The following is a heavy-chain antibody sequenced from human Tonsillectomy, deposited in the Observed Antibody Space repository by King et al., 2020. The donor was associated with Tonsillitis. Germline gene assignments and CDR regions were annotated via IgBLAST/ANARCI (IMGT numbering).Heavy chain of an antibody. CDR2: IYTSGST. V-gene: IGHV4-61*02. D-gene: IGHD3-3*01. Sequence: QLQESGPGLVKPSQTLSLTCTVSGGSISSGSYYWSWIRQPAGKGLEWIGRIYTSGSTNYNPSLKSLVTMSVDTSKNQFSLKLGSVTAADTAVYYCAREPARITIFGVVSRTDAFDIWGQGTMVTVSS. J-gene: IGHJ3*02. CDR1: GGSISSGSYY. CDR3: AREPARITIFGVVSRTDAFDI.